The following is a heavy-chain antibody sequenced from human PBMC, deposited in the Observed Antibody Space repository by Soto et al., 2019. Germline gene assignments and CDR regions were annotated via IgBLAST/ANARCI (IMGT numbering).Heavy chain of an antibody. J-gene: IGHJ6*02. CDR3: AKVLPTSPLTGIDV. V-gene: IGHV3-23*01. Sequence: VGSLRLSCAAPGFTFSSYAMSWVRQAPGKGLEWVSAISGSGGSTYYADSVKGRFTISRDNSKNTLYLQMNSLRAEDTAVYYCAKVLPTSPLTGIDVWGQGTTVTVSS. D-gene: IGHD2-15*01. CDR2: ISGSGGST. CDR1: GFTFSSYA.